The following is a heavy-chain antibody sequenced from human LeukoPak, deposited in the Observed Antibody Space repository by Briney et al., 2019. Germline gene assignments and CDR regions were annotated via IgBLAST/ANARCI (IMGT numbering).Heavy chain of an antibody. V-gene: IGHV4-39*07. CDR2: VYYSGTT. D-gene: IGHD6-13*01. CDR3: AREYSSSRYDY. CDR1: GGSISSSGYY. J-gene: IGHJ4*02. Sequence: PSETLSLTCSVSGGSISSSGYYWGWIRQPPGKGLEWIGSVYYSGTTYYNPSLKSRVIIAVDTSKNQFSLRLSSVTAADTAIYYCAREYSSSRYDYWGQGTPVSVSS.